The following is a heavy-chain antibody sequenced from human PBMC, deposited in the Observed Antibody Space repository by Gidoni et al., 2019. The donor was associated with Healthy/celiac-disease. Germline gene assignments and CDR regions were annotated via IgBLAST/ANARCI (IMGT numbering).Heavy chain of an antibody. J-gene: IGHJ6*02. Sequence: QVQLVQSGAEVKKPGASVKVSCKASGYTFTGYYIHWVRQAPGQGLEWMGWINPNSGGTNYAQKFQGRVTMTRDTSISTAYMELSRLRSDDTAVYYCARTVRGVINYYYGMDVWGQGTTVTVSS. V-gene: IGHV1-2*02. CDR2: INPNSGGT. CDR3: ARTVRGVINYYYGMDV. CDR1: GYTFTGYY. D-gene: IGHD3-10*01.